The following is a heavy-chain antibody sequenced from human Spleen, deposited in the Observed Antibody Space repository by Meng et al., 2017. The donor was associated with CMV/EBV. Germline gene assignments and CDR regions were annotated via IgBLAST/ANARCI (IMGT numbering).Heavy chain of an antibody. CDR2: INPGDGNT. V-gene: IGHV1-46*01. D-gene: IGHD2-2*01. Sequence: NFYIHWVRQAPGQGLEWIGVINPGDGNTIYAQRFQGRVTMTRDTSTTTVYMKLSSLRSDDTAVYYCARDRDFYCSTATCYGGGIDPWGQGTLVTVSS. J-gene: IGHJ5*02. CDR3: ARDRDFYCSTATCYGGGIDP. CDR1: NFY.